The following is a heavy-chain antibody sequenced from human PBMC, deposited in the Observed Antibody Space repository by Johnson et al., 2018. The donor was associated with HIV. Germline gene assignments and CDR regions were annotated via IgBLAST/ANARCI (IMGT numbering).Heavy chain of an antibody. CDR1: GFTFSNYA. D-gene: IGHD5-12*01. J-gene: IGHJ3*02. V-gene: IGHV3-30*02. CDR2: IRYDGSNK. CDR3: RATIPRDAFDI. Sequence: QVQLVESGGGVVQPGRSLRLSCAASGFTFSNYAMHWVRQAPGKGLEWVAFIRYDGSNKDYADSVKGRFTISRDNSRNTLYLQMNSLRAEDTAMYYTRATIPRDAFDIWGQGTMVTVSS.